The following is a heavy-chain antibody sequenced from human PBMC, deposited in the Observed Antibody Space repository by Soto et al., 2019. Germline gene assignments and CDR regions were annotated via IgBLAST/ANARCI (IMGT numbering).Heavy chain of an antibody. J-gene: IGHJ6*02. D-gene: IGHD2-15*01. CDR1: GFDFGSFG. Sequence: QMQLVQSGPEVKKPGTSVKVSCKASGFDFGSFGIQWLRQSHGQGFEGIGWIVVGTGKTNYAPNFQGRVTITRDMSTNTAYMDLTNLRSDDTAVYFCSMDRPDIAIGWPVWGQGTTVAVSS. CDR2: IVVGTGKT. V-gene: IGHV1-58*02. CDR3: SMDRPDIAIGWPV.